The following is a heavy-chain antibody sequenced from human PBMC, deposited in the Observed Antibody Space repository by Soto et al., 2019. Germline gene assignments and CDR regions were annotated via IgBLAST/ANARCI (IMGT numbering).Heavy chain of an antibody. CDR1: GGTFSSYT. CDR3: ARASKLRYYGSGSYYKGLDDAFDI. Sequence: SVKVSCKASGGTFSSYTISWVRQAPGQGLEWMGRIIPILGIANYAQKFQGRVTITADKSTSTAYMELSSLRSEDTAVYYCARASKLRYYGSGSYYKGLDDAFDIWGQGTMVTVSS. V-gene: IGHV1-69*02. J-gene: IGHJ3*02. CDR2: IIPILGIA. D-gene: IGHD3-10*01.